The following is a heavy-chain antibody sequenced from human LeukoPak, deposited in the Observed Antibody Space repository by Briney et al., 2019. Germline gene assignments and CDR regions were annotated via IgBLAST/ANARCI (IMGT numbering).Heavy chain of an antibody. J-gene: IGHJ5*02. Sequence: GASVKVSCKASGYTFTSYGISWLRQAPGQGLEWMGWISAYNGNTNYAQKLQGRVTMTTDTSTSTAYMELRSLRSDDTAVNYRAKLTTVTTTPDYTENWFDPWRQGPLVTVPS. D-gene: IGHD4-11*01. CDR2: ISAYNGNT. V-gene: IGHV1-18*01. CDR3: AKLTTVTTTPDYTENWFDP. CDR1: GYTFTSYG.